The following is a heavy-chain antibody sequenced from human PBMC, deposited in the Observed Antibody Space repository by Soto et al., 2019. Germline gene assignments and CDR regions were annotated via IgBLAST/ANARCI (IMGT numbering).Heavy chain of an antibody. Sequence: PWGSLRLSCAASGFNFITYSLSWVRQAPGKGLEWVASISSSAVYIDYGYSVKGRFTISRDNAKNALYLQMNSLRAEDTATYYCVRDGLDYYDTERLYFDNWGQGTLVTVSS. CDR3: VRDGLDYYDTERLYFDN. J-gene: IGHJ4*02. D-gene: IGHD3-22*01. CDR1: GFNFITYS. CDR2: ISSSAVYI. V-gene: IGHV3-21*01.